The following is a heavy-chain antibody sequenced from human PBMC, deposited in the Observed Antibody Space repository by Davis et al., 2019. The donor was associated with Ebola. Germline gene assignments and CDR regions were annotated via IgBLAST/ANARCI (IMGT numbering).Heavy chain of an antibody. CDR3: AKQRGVGAIDYDY. Sequence: GESLKISCAASGFTFSSFAMHWVRQAPGKGLEWVAVIWFDGSNKYYADSVKGRFTISRDNSKNTLYLQMNSLRAEDTAVYYCAKQRGVGAIDYDYWGRGTVVTVSS. CDR2: IWFDGSNK. CDR1: GFTFSSFA. J-gene: IGHJ4*02. D-gene: IGHD1-26*01. V-gene: IGHV3-30*02.